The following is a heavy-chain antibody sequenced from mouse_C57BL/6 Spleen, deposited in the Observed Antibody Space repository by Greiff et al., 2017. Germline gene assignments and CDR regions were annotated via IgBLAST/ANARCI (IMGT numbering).Heavy chain of an antibody. V-gene: IGHV1-22*01. CDR1: GYTFTDYN. J-gene: IGHJ1*03. CDR3: ARGGSSFSSYWYFDV. D-gene: IGHD1-1*01. CDR2: INPNNGGT. Sequence: EVQLQQSGPELVKPGASVKMSCKASGYTFTDYNMHWVKQSHGKSLEWIGYINPNNGGTSYNQKFKGKATLTVNKSSSTAYMALRSLTSEDSAVYYCARGGSSFSSYWYFDVWGTGTTVTVSS.